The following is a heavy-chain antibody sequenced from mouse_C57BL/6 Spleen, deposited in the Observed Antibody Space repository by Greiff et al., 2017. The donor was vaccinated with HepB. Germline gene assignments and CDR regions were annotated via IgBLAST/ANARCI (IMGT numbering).Heavy chain of an antibody. CDR2: ISDGGSYT. CDR1: GFTFSSYA. CDR3: ARYSNVFDY. J-gene: IGHJ2*01. V-gene: IGHV5-4*01. Sequence: EVQVVESGGGLVKPGGSLKLSCAASGFTFSSYAMSWVRQTPEKRLEWVATISDGGSYTYYPDNVKGRFTISRDNAKNNLYLQMSHLKSEDTAMYYCARYSNVFDYWGQGTTLTVSS. D-gene: IGHD2-5*01.